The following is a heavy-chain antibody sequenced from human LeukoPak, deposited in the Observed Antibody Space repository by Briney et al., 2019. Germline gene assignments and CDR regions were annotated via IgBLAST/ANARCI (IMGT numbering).Heavy chain of an antibody. CDR1: GFSFSNYG. CDR2: IRFDGNSI. J-gene: IGHJ4*02. Sequence: GGSLRLSCAGTGFSFSNYGMFWVRQAPGKGLEWVAFIRFDGNSIYYTDSVKGRFTISRDNSKSTLSLQMNSLRVEDTAVYYCAKEDDRGSYFDYWGQGTLVTVSS. D-gene: IGHD3-22*01. CDR3: AKEDDRGSYFDY. V-gene: IGHV3-30*02.